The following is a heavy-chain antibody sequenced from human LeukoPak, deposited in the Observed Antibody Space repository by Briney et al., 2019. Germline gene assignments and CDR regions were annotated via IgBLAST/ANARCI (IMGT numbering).Heavy chain of an antibody. D-gene: IGHD6-25*01. V-gene: IGHV3-7*05. J-gene: IGHJ4*02. CDR1: GGSISNSY. Sequence: ETLSLTCIVSGGSISNSYWSWVRQAPGKGLEWVANIKEDGSEKHYVDSVKGRFIISTDSAKNSLYLQMNSLRAEDTAVYYCAKIGQRLALDYWGQGTLVTVSS. CDR3: AKIGQRLALDY. CDR2: IKEDGSEK.